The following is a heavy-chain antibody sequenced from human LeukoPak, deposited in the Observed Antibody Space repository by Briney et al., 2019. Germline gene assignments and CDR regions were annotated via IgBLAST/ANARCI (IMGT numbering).Heavy chain of an antibody. D-gene: IGHD3-16*01. V-gene: IGHV3-15*01. CDR1: GFTFSNAW. J-gene: IGHJ4*02. CDR3: TTLGAFDY. CDR2: IKRKADGGTT. Sequence: GGSLRLSCAASGFTFSNAWMSWVRQAPGKGLEWVGRIKRKADGGTTDYAAPVKGRFSISRDDSKNTLSVQMNSLKTEDTAVYYCTTLGAFDYWGQGTLVTVSS.